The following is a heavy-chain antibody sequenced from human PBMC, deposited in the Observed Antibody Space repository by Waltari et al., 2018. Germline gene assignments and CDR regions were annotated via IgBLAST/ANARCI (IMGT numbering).Heavy chain of an antibody. D-gene: IGHD2-2*01. J-gene: IGHJ3*02. CDR2: IYYSGST. CDR3: ARTHSTSCYACAFDI. CDR1: GGSISSYY. Sequence: QVQLQESGPGLVKPSETLSLTCTVSGGSISSYYWSWLRQPPGKGLEWIGYIYYSGSTNYNPSLKSRVTISVDTSKNQFSLKLSSVTAADTAVYYCARTHSTSCYACAFDIWGQGTMVTVSS. V-gene: IGHV4-59*01.